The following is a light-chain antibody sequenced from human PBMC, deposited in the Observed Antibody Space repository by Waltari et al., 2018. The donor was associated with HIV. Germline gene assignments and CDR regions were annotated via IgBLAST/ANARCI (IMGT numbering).Light chain of an antibody. CDR3: CSYTDAYTYVM. CDR1: RSDVGAYNY. Sequence: QSVLTQPRHMSASPGQPVTISCSGPRSDVGAYNYVSCYQHHPGKAPKLMIYDVNKRPSGVPDRFSGSKFGNTASLTISGLQAEDEADYYCCSYTDAYTYVMFGGGTKLTVL. J-gene: IGLJ3*02. CDR2: DVN. V-gene: IGLV2-11*01.